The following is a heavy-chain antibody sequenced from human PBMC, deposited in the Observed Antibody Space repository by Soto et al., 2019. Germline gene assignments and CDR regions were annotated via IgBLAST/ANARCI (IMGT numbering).Heavy chain of an antibody. D-gene: IGHD4-17*01. CDR3: ASTGAERNWFDP. Sequence: ASVKVSCKVSGYTLTELSMHWVRQAPGKGLEWMGGFDPEDGETIYAQKFQGRVTMTEDTSTDTAYMELSSLRSEDTAMYYCASTGAERNWFDPWGQGTLVTSPQ. CDR1: GYTLTELS. J-gene: IGHJ5*02. V-gene: IGHV1-24*01. CDR2: FDPEDGET.